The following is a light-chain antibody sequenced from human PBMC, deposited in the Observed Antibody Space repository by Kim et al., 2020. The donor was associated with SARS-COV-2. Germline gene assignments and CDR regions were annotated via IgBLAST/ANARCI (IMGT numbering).Light chain of an antibody. J-gene: IGLJ2*01. CDR2: GKN. CDR1: SLRSYY. Sequence: SSELTQDPAVSVALGQTVRITCQGDSLRSYYASWYQQKPGQAPVLVIYGKNNRPSGIPDRFSGSSSGNTASLTITGAQAEDEAVYYCNSRDSSGNHLRVFGGGTQLTVL. V-gene: IGLV3-19*01. CDR3: NSRDSSGNHLRV.